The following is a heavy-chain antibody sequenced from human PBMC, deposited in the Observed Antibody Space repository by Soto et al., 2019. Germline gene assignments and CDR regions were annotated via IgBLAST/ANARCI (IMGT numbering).Heavy chain of an antibody. J-gene: IGHJ4*02. CDR3: AHSSNAYGSGSYYKHYFDY. V-gene: IGHV2-5*01. Sequence: EXGPTLVNPTQTLTLTCTFSGFSLSTSGVGVGWIRQPPGKALEWLALIYWNDDKRYSPSLKSRLTITKDTSKNQVVLTMTNMEPVDTATYYCAHSSNAYGSGSYYKHYFDYWGQGTLVTVSS. D-gene: IGHD3-10*01. CDR2: IYWNDDK. CDR1: GFSLSTSGVG.